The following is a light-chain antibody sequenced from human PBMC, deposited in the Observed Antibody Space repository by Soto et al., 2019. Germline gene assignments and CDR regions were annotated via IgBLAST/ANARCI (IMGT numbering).Light chain of an antibody. CDR3: RQYGRSWT. CDR1: QSVSRNY. Sequence: EIVLTQSPGTLSLSPGERATLSCRASQSVSRNYLAWYQQKPGQAPKLLIYGASSRATGVPDRISGSGSGTDFTVTITRLEPEDFAFYYCRQYGRSWTFSQGTKLDIK. V-gene: IGKV3-20*01. CDR2: GAS. J-gene: IGKJ1*01.